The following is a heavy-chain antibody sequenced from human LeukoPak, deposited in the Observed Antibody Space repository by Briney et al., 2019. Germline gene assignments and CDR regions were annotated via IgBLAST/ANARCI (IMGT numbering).Heavy chain of an antibody. CDR1: GFTFSSYA. J-gene: IGHJ3*02. Sequence: GGSLRLSCAASGFTFSSYAMHWVRQAPGKGLEWVAVISYDGSNKYYADSVKGRFTISRDNSKNTLYLQMNSLRAEDTAVYYCAMSTVTTGNAFDIWGQGTMVTVSS. CDR2: ISYDGSNK. D-gene: IGHD4-17*01. CDR3: AMSTVTTGNAFDI. V-gene: IGHV3-30*04.